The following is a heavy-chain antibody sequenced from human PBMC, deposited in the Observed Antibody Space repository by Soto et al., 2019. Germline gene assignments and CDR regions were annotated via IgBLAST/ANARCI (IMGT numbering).Heavy chain of an antibody. V-gene: IGHV5-10-1*01. CDR3: ARQDLTNSSGWYPYYYGMDV. CDR2: IDPSDSYT. D-gene: IGHD6-19*01. Sequence: GESLKISCKGSGYSFTSYWISWVRQMPGKGLEWMGRIDPSDSYTNYSPSFQGHVTISADKSISTAYLQWSSLKASDTAMYYCARQDLTNSSGWYPYYYGMDVWGQGTTVTASS. CDR1: GYSFTSYW. J-gene: IGHJ6*02.